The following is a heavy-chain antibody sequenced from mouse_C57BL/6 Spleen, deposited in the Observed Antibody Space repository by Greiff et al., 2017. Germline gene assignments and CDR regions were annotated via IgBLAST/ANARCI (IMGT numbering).Heavy chain of an antibody. CDR3: ARGDYYGSSSCAMDY. J-gene: IGHJ4*01. CDR2: IYPGGGYT. V-gene: IGHV1-63*01. D-gene: IGHD1-1*01. Sequence: VQVVESGAELVRPGTSVKMSCKASGYTFTNYWIGWAKQRPGHGLEWIGDIYPGGGYTNYNEKFKGKATLTADKSSSTAYMQFSSLTSEDSAIYYCARGDYYGSSSCAMDYWGQGTSVTVSS. CDR1: GYTFTNYW.